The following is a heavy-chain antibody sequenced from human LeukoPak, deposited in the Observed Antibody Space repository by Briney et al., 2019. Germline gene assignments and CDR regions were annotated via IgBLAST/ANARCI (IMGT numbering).Heavy chain of an antibody. D-gene: IGHD4-17*01. CDR2: ISWNSWNI. CDR3: ANLHGDYRDY. V-gene: IGHV3-9*01. CDR1: GFTFGDYA. J-gene: IGHJ4*02. Sequence: PGRSLTLSCGASGFTFGDYAMHWVRPAPGEGMEWVSGISWNSWNIGHGDSVKGRFTISRDNAKNSIYLEMTSLRVEDTALYYCANLHGDYRDYWGQGTLVTVSS.